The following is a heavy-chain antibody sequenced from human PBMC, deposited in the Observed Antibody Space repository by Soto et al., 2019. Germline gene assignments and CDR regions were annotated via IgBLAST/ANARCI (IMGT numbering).Heavy chain of an antibody. CDR3: ARALYIAVADY. CDR2: ISSSGSTI. V-gene: IGHV3-48*03. J-gene: IGHJ4*02. D-gene: IGHD6-19*01. Sequence: VGSLRLSCAASGFTFSSYEMNWVRQAPGKGLEWVSYISSSGSTIYYADSVKGRFTISRDNAKNSLYLQMNSLRAEDTAVYYCARALYIAVADYWGQGTLVTVSS. CDR1: GFTFSSYE.